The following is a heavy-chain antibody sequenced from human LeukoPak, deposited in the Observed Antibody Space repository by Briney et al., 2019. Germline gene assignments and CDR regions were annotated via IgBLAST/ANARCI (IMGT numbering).Heavy chain of an antibody. CDR1: GYTFTSYD. J-gene: IGHJ4*02. Sequence: ASVKVSCTASGYTFTSYDINWVRQATGQGLEWMGWMNPNSGNTGYAQKFQGRVTMTRNTSISTAYMELSSLRSEDTAVYYCARGGQWLRYFDYWGQGTLVTASS. D-gene: IGHD6-19*01. CDR3: ARGGQWLRYFDY. V-gene: IGHV1-8*01. CDR2: MNPNSGNT.